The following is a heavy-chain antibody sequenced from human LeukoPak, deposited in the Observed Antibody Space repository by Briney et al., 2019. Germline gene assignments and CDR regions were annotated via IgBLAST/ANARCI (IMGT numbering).Heavy chain of an antibody. CDR1: GGSISSSSYY. Sequence: SETLSLTCTVSGGSISSSSYYWGWIRQPPGRGLEWIGSISSSGSTYYNPSLKSRVTISVDTSKNQFSLKLNSVTAADTAVYYCARQGEERWLQSPSSGGRSDYWGQGTLVTVSS. J-gene: IGHJ4*02. CDR2: ISSSGST. CDR3: ARQGEERWLQSPSSGGRSDY. D-gene: IGHD5-24*01. V-gene: IGHV4-39*01.